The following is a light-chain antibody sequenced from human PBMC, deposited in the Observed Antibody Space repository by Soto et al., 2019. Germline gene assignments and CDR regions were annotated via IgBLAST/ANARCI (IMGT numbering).Light chain of an antibody. Sequence: IQLTQSPSSLSGSVGDRVTITCRASQGVGNYFAWYQQKQGQAPKVLIYAASTLLTGVPSRFSGSGSGTDFPLTISSLQPEEVGTYDCQQLNTYPLTVGGGTNVEI. J-gene: IGKJ4*01. CDR1: QGVGNY. V-gene: IGKV1-9*01. CDR2: AAS. CDR3: QQLNTYPLT.